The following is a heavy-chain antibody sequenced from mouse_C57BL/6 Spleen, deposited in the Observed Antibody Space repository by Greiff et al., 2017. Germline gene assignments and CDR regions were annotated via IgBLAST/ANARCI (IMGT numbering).Heavy chain of an antibody. CDR1: GYTFTDYN. CDR2: INPNNGGT. J-gene: IGHJ2*01. CDR3: ASPHYYGSRRGYYFDY. Sequence: EVQLQQSGPELVKPGASVKMSCKASGYTFTDYNMHWVKQSHGKSLEWIGYINPNNGGTSYNQKFKGKATLTVNKSSSTAYMELRSLTSEDSAVYYWASPHYYGSRRGYYFDYWGQGTTLTVSS. D-gene: IGHD1-1*01. V-gene: IGHV1-22*01.